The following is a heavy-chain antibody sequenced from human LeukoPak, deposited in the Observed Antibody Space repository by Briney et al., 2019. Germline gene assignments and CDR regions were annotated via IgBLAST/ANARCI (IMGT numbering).Heavy chain of an antibody. V-gene: IGHV3-23*01. Sequence: GGSLRLSCAASGFTFSSYAMSWVRQAPGKGLEWVSVISGSGSSTYYADSVKGRFTISRDNSKNTLYLQMNSLRAEDTAVYYCAKVRYNSSGYQSPYFDYWGQGTLVTVSS. CDR2: ISGSGSST. CDR3: AKVRYNSSGYQSPYFDY. J-gene: IGHJ4*02. CDR1: GFTFSSYA. D-gene: IGHD3-22*01.